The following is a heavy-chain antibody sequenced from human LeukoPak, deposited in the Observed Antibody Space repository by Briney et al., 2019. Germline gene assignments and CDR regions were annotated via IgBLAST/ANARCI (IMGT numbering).Heavy chain of an antibody. J-gene: IGHJ4*02. CDR1: GFTFSSYA. V-gene: IGHV3-23*01. CDR2: ISGSGGST. CDR3: AKVESATVTKYYFDY. Sequence: GGSLRLSCAASGFTFSSYAMSWVRQAPGKGLEWASAISGSGGSTYYADSVKGRFTISRDNSKNTLYLQMNSLRAEDTAVYYCAKVESATVTKYYFDYWGQGTLVTVSS. D-gene: IGHD4-17*01.